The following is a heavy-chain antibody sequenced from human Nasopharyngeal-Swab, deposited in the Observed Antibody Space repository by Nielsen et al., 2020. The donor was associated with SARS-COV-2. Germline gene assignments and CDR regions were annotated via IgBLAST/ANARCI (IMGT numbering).Heavy chain of an antibody. J-gene: IGHJ4*02. D-gene: IGHD5-12*01. CDR1: GFTFSSYA. CDR2: ISGSGGST. Sequence: GGSLKISCAASGFTFSSYAMSWVRQAPGKGLEWVSAISGSGGSTYYADSVKGRFTISRDNSKNTLYLQMNSLRAEDTAVYYCAKGYSGYEPQFDYWGQGTLVTVSS. CDR3: AKGYSGYEPQFDY. V-gene: IGHV3-23*01.